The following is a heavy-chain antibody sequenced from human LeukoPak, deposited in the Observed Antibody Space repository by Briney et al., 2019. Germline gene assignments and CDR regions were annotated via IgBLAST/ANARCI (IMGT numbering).Heavy chain of an antibody. CDR3: AREYYGSGSYYNDAFDI. CDR1: GFTFSTYG. J-gene: IGHJ3*02. CDR2: ISSSSSYI. V-gene: IGHV3-21*01. Sequence: GGSLRLSCAASGFTFSTYGMNWVRQAPGKGLEWVSSISSSSSYIYYADSVKGRFTISRDNAKNSLYLQMNSLRTEDTAVYYCAREYYGSGSYYNDAFDIWGQGTMVTVSS. D-gene: IGHD3-10*01.